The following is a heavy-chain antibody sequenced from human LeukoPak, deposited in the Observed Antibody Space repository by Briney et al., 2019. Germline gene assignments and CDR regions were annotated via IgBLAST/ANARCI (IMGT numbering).Heavy chain of an antibody. CDR1: GGSISSGGYS. D-gene: IGHD3-10*02. CDR2: IYHSGST. Sequence: SETLSLTCAVSGGSISSGGYSWSWIRQPPGKGLEWIGYIYHSGSTYYNPSLKSRVTISVDGSKNQFSLKLSSVTAADTAVYYCARAWGYYVLFDYWGQGTLVTVSS. CDR3: ARAWGYYVLFDY. J-gene: IGHJ4*02. V-gene: IGHV4-30-2*01.